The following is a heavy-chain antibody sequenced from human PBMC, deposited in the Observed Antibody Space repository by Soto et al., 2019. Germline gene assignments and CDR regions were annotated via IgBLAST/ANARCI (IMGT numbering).Heavy chain of an antibody. V-gene: IGHV2-5*01. D-gene: IGHD1-26*01. CDR2: IHWNDDN. CDR1: GFSLSTSGVG. J-gene: IGHJ4*02. CDR3: AHRLEAEGLGN. Sequence: QITLKESGPTLVKPTQTLTLTCTFSGFSLSTSGVGVGWIRQPPGKALEWLAVIHWNDDNHYSPSLNSRLTITKDTSKNQVVLTMTNMDPADTATYFCAHRLEAEGLGNWGQGTLVTVSS.